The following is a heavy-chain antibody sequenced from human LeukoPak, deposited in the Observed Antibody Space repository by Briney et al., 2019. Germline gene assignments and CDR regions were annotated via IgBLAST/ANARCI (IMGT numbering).Heavy chain of an antibody. V-gene: IGHV3-48*01. CDR1: GFTFSSYS. D-gene: IGHD3-22*01. CDR2: ISSSSSTI. Sequence: GGSLRLSCAASGFTFSSYSMNWVRQASGKGLEWVSYISSSSSTIYYADSVKGRFTISRDYAKNSLYLQMNSLRAEDTAVYYCARDYYNSSGYYHFGGDYWGQGTLVTVSS. CDR3: ARDYYNSSGYYHFGGDY. J-gene: IGHJ4*02.